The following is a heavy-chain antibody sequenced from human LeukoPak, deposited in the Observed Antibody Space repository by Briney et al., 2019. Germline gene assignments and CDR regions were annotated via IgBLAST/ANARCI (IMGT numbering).Heavy chain of an antibody. V-gene: IGHV4-59*08. CDR3: ARHYYGAGSYQRYFDY. CDR1: GGSIRGYF. D-gene: IGHD3-10*01. J-gene: IGHJ4*02. CDR2: IYYSGST. Sequence: SETLSLTCTVSGGSIRGYFWSWIRQPPGKGLEWIAYIYYSGSTNYNPSLKSRVTISVDTSKNQFSLKLGSVTAADTAVYYCARHYYGAGSYQRYFDYWGQGTLVTVSS.